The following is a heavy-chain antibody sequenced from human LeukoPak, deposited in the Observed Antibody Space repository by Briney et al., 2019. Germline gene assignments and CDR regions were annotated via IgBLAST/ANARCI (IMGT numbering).Heavy chain of an antibody. CDR3: ARVEVRGAMYNWFDP. J-gene: IGHJ5*02. Sequence: ASVKVSCKASGYTFTNYYMHWVRQAPGQGLEWMGIINPSGGSTSYAQKFQGRVTMTRDMSTSTVYMELSSLRSEDTAVYYCARVEVRGAMYNWFDPWGQGTLVTVSS. D-gene: IGHD3-10*01. V-gene: IGHV1-46*01. CDR1: GYTFTNYY. CDR2: INPSGGST.